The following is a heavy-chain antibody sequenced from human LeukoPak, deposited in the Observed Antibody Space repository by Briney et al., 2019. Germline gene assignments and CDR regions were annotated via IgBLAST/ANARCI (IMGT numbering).Heavy chain of an antibody. V-gene: IGHV4-34*01. J-gene: IGHJ4*02. CDR1: GGSFSGYY. D-gene: IGHD1-26*01. CDR3: ARSGYIGSPRTELDY. CDR2: INHSGST. Sequence: SETLSLTCAVYGGSFSGYYWSWIRQPPGKGLEWIGEINHSGSTNYNPSLKSRVTISVDTSKNQFSLKLSSVTAADTAVYYCARSGYIGSPRTELDYWGQGTLVTVSS.